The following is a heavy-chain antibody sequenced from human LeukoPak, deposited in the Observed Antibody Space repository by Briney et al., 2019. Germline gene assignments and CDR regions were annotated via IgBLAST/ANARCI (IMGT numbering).Heavy chain of an antibody. Sequence: GGSLRLSCAASGFTFSSYGMHWVRQAPGKGLEWVAVIWYDGSNKYYADSVKGRFTTSRDNSKNTLYLQMNSLRAEDTAVYYCARDSGSYYLDYWGQGTLVTVSS. D-gene: IGHD1-26*01. V-gene: IGHV3-33*01. CDR2: IWYDGSNK. CDR3: ARDSGSYYLDY. J-gene: IGHJ4*02. CDR1: GFTFSSYG.